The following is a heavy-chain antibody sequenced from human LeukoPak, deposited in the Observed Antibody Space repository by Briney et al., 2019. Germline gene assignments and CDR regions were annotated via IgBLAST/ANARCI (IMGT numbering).Heavy chain of an antibody. V-gene: IGHV4-39*07. D-gene: IGHD6-6*01. CDR3: ARGFIAARLPGMDV. Sequence: PSETLSLTCTVSGGSISSSSYYWGWIRQPPGKGLEWIGSIYYSGSTYYNPSLKSRVTISVDTSKNQFSLKLSSVTAADTAVYYCARGFIAARLPGMDVWGKGTTVTVSS. CDR2: IYYSGST. CDR1: GGSISSSSYY. J-gene: IGHJ6*03.